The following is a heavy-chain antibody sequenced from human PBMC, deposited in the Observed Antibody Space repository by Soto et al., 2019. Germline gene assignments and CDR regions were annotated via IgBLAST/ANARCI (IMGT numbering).Heavy chain of an antibody. D-gene: IGHD3-10*01. CDR2: ISYDGSHE. CDR3: AKGRRMTMVVAFTLDAFDV. V-gene: IGHV3-30*18. J-gene: IGHJ3*01. CDR1: GFTFTTHG. Sequence: QVQLVESGGGMVQPGTSLRLSCAASGFTFTTHGMHWVRQIPGKGLEWVAVISYDGSHEYYADSVKGRFVISRDNSKNMVYLQMNSLTAEDTAVYYCAKGRRMTMVVAFTLDAFDVWGQGTIVSVSS.